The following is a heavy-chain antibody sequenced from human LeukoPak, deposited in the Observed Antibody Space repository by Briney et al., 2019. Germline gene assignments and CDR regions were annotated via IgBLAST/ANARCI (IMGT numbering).Heavy chain of an antibody. V-gene: IGHV3-7*01. CDR3: ARDHYYGSGSYYASHWFDP. Sequence: SGGSLRLSCAASGSTFSSYWMSWVRQAPGKGLEWVANIKQDGSEKYYVDSVKGRFTISRDNAKNSLYLQMNSLRAEDTAVYYCARDHYYGSGSYYASHWFDPWGQGTLVTVSS. J-gene: IGHJ5*02. CDR1: GSTFSSYW. D-gene: IGHD3-10*01. CDR2: IKQDGSEK.